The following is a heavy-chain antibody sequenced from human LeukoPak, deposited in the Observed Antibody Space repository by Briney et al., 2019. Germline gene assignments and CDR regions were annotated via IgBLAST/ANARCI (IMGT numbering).Heavy chain of an antibody. CDR2: IYHSGST. CDR1: GYSISSGYY. J-gene: IGHJ6*03. D-gene: IGHD6-19*01. V-gene: IGHV4-38-2*02. Sequence: SETLSLTCTVSGYSISSGYYWGWIRQPPGKGLEWIGSIYHSGSTYYNPSLKSRVTISVDTSKNQFSLKLSSVTAADTAVYYCARVSSGWYEFYYYYYMDVWGKRDHGHRLL. CDR3: ARVSSGWYEFYYYYYMDV.